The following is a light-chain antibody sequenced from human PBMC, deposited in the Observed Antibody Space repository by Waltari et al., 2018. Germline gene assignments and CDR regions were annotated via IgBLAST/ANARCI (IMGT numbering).Light chain of an antibody. CDR1: QRVSYA. CDR2: ATF. V-gene: IGKV3-11*01. J-gene: IGKJ3*01. Sequence: EIVLTQSPVTLSLSPGERATLSCRTSQRVSYALAWIQHKPGQAPTLLIYATFTRAAGIPDRFSGSGSGTDFTLTINSLEPEDFAVYYCHQRHKLPVAFGPGTKVDV. CDR3: HQRHKLPVA.